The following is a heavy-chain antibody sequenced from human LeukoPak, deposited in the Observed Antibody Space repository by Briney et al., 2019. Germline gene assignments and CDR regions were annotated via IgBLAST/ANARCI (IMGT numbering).Heavy chain of an antibody. Sequence: GGSLRLSCAASGFIFSTYGMHWVRQAPGKGQEWVASIRFDGSFKYYADSVKGRFTISRDNAKNSLYLQMNSLRAEDTAVYYCARGAEYYDFWSGYYAFDIWGQGTMVTVSS. CDR1: GFIFSTYG. CDR3: ARGAEYYDFWSGYYAFDI. CDR2: IRFDGSFK. J-gene: IGHJ3*02. D-gene: IGHD3-3*01. V-gene: IGHV3-30*02.